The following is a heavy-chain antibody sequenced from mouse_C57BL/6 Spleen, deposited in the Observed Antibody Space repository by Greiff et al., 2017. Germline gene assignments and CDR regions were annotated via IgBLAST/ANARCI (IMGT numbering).Heavy chain of an antibody. J-gene: IGHJ4*01. Sequence: DVQLVESGGGLVKPGGSLKLSCAASGFTFSSYAMSWVRQTPEKRLEWVATISDGGSYTYYPDNVKGRFTISRDNAKNNLYLQMSHLKSEDTAMYYCARERGRRDYYAMDYWGQGTSVTVSS. CDR3: ARERGRRDYYAMDY. V-gene: IGHV5-4*01. CDR1: GFTFSSYA. CDR2: ISDGGSYT.